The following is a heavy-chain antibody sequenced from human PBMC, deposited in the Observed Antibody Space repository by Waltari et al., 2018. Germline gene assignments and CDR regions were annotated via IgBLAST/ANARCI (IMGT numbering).Heavy chain of an antibody. Sequence: EVRLVQSGAEVKKPGESLTISCQASGYTFSHYWISWVRHLPGKGLEWMGKIDPADSETNYSPSFQGHVIISADKSSSTASLHWSSLKASDSATYYCARENYYDSSGFSVSWGQGTLVTVSS. CDR3: ARENYYDSSGFSVS. J-gene: IGHJ5*02. CDR2: IDPADSET. V-gene: IGHV5-10-1*03. D-gene: IGHD3-22*01. CDR1: GYTFSHYW.